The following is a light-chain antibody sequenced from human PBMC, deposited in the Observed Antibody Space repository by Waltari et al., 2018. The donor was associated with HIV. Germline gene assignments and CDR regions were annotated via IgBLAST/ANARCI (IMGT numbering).Light chain of an antibody. CDR3: QLSYNREFF. Sequence: QTVVTQEPSLTVSPGGTVSLTCASPTLPVTDDYFPNWFQQKPGQPPSALIYSTRNTHSWTPARFSGSILGGKAALTLSGVQPEDEAEYFCQLSYNREFFFGGGTKLTVL. J-gene: IGLJ2*01. CDR1: TLPVTDDYF. CDR2: STR. V-gene: IGLV7-43*01.